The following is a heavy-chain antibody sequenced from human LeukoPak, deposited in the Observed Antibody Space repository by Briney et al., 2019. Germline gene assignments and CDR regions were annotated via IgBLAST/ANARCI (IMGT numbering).Heavy chain of an antibody. J-gene: IGHJ4*02. V-gene: IGHV3-30*04. D-gene: IGHD1-1*01. CDR3: AIAPGATVFYFDY. Sequence: PGGSLRLSCAASGFTFSNYALHWVRQAPGKGLEWVAVMSYDGSNRYYADSLKGRFTISRDNSKNTLYLQMNSLRPEDTAVYYCAIAPGATVFYFDYWGQGTLVTVSS. CDR1: GFTFSNYA. CDR2: MSYDGSNR.